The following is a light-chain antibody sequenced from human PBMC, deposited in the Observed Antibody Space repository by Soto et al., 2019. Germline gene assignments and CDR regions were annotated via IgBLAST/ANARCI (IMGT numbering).Light chain of an antibody. CDR2: AAS. J-gene: IGKJ3*01. V-gene: IGKV1-39*01. CDR1: QSISSY. CDR3: QQSYGTPFT. Sequence: DIQMTQSPSSLPASVGDRVTITCRASQSISSYLNWYQQKPGKAPKLLIYAASSLQSGVPSRFSGSGSGTDFTLTISSLQPEDFATYYCQQSYGTPFTFGPGAKVDIK.